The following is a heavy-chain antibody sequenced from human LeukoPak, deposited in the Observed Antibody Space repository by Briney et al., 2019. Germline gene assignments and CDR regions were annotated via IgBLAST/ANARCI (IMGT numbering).Heavy chain of an antibody. CDR1: GGSFSGYY. CDR3: ARRKDYVWGSYRSSRFDP. Sequence: SETLSLTCAVYGGSFSGYYWSWIRQPPGKGLEWIGEINHSGSTNYNPSLKSRVTISVDTSKNQFSLKLSSVTAADTAVYYCARRKDYVWGSYRSSRFDPWGQGTLVTVSS. CDR2: INHSGST. V-gene: IGHV4-34*01. J-gene: IGHJ5*02. D-gene: IGHD3-16*02.